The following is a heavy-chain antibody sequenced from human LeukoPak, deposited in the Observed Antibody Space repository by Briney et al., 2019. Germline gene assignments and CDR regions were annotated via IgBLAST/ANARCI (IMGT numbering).Heavy chain of an antibody. CDR1: GFTFSSYS. D-gene: IGHD3-16*01. CDR3: AKKVGAGPLHWYFDL. J-gene: IGHJ2*01. Sequence: GGSLRLSCAASGFTFSSYSMNWVRQAPGKGLEWVSYISSSSSTTYYADSVKGRFTISRDNAKNSLYLQMNSLRAEDTAVYYCAKKVGAGPLHWYFDLWGRGTLVTVSS. CDR2: ISSSSSTT. V-gene: IGHV3-48*04.